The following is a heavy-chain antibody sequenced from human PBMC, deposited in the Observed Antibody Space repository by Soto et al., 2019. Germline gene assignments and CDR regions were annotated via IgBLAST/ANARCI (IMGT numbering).Heavy chain of an antibody. Sequence: QVQLVQSGAEVKTPGSSLKVSCKVSGSRFSNYVISWVRQAPGHGLEWLGRIIPIFNSTKYAQSFQGRATSTADKSTSTASLELSSLRSDDTAVYYCAREGRGQKAGYNGLVSLGYWGQGTLVTVSS. J-gene: IGHJ4*02. D-gene: IGHD2-2*02. CDR1: GSRFSNYV. CDR2: IIPIFNST. CDR3: AREGRGQKAGYNGLVSLGY. V-gene: IGHV1-69*06.